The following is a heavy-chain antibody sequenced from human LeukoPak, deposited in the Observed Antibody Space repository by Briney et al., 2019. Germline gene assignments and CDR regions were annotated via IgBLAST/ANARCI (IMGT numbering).Heavy chain of an antibody. CDR2: TYYRSKWSN. CDR1: GDSVSTNSAT. J-gene: IGHJ5*01. V-gene: IGHV6-1*01. CDR3: ARLVGASWFDS. D-gene: IGHD1-26*01. Sequence: SQTLSPTCAISGDSVSTNSATWTWLRQSPSRGLEWLGRTYYRSKWSNDYAVSMKSRITINPDTSKNQFSLQLSSVTPEDTAVYYCARLVGASWFDSWGQGTLVTVSS.